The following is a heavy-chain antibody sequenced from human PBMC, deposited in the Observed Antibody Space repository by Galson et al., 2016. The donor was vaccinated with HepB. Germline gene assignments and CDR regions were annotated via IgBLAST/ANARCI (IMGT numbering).Heavy chain of an antibody. CDR3: AKCPPGTRGPLDS. CDR1: GFTFNSYA. CDR2: ISDNGHAT. Sequence: SLRLSCAGSGFTFNSYAMNWVRQAPGKGLEWISLISDNGHATYYADPVRGRFSIARDNSKNTLYLQMNSLRADDTAVYHCAKCPPGTRGPLDSWGQGTLVTVSS. D-gene: IGHD2-2*01. J-gene: IGHJ4*02. V-gene: IGHV3-23*01.